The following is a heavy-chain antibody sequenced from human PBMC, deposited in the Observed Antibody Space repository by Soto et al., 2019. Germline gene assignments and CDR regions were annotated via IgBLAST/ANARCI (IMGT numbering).Heavy chain of an antibody. V-gene: IGHV4-59*08. Sequence: SETLSLTCTVSGGSISSYYWSWIRQPPGKGLEWIGYIYYSGSTNYNPSLKSRVTISVDTSKNQFSLKLSSVTAADTAVYYCARNGYYFDYWGQGTLVTVSS. CDR3: ARNGYYFDY. CDR2: IYYSGST. D-gene: IGHD4-17*01. CDR1: GGSISSYY. J-gene: IGHJ4*02.